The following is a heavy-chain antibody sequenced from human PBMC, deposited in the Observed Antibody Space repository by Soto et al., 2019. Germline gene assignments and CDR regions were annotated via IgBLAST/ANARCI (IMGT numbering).Heavy chain of an antibody. CDR1: GGSISSGDYY. CDR2: IYYSGST. J-gene: IGHJ4*02. Sequence: QVQLQESGPGLVKPSQTLSLTCTVSGGSISSGDYYWRWIRQPQGKGLEWIGYIYYSGSTYYNPSLKSRVTISVDTSKNPFSLKLSSVTAADTAVYYCASTPTVTSYYFDYWGQGTLVTVSS. CDR3: ASTPTVTSYYFDY. D-gene: IGHD4-17*01. V-gene: IGHV4-30-4*01.